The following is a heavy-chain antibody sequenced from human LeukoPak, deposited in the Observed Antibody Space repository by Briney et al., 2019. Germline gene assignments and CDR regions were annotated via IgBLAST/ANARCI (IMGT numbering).Heavy chain of an antibody. J-gene: IGHJ4*02. V-gene: IGHV3-23*01. D-gene: IGHD1-1*01. CDR3: AKVTGTTNY. CDR2: ISGRDEST. CDR1: GLTFSNHA. Sequence: PPGGSLRLSCAVSGLTFSNHALSWVRQAPGKGLEWVSAISGRDESTYYADSVKGRFTISRDNSKSTLYLQMSSLRAEDTAVYHCAKVTGTTNYWGQGTLVTVSS.